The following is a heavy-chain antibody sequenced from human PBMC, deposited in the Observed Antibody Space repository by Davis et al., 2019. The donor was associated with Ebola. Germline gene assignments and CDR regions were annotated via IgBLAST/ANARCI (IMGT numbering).Heavy chain of an antibody. CDR3: ARDISTTVSAFDI. CDR1: GGSFSGYY. Sequence: PSETLSLTCAVYGGSFSGYYWSWIRQPPGKGLEWIGYIYYSGSSTYNPSLKSRVTISVDTSKNQFSLKLSSVTATDTAVYYCARDISTTVSAFDIWGQGTMVTVSS. CDR2: IYYSGSS. D-gene: IGHD2/OR15-2a*01. J-gene: IGHJ3*02. V-gene: IGHV4-59*01.